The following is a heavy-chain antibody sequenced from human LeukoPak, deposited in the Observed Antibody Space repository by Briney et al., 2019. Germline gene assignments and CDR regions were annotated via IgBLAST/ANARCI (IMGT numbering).Heavy chain of an antibody. CDR2: IYTSGST. J-gene: IGHJ4*02. Sequence: PSETLSLTCTVSGGSINSYYWSWIRQPAGKGLEWIGRIYTSGSTNYNPSLKSRVNMSVDTSKNQFSLKLSSVTAADTAVYYCARDIPVALILDYWGQGTLVTVSS. D-gene: IGHD6-19*01. CDR1: GGSINSYY. V-gene: IGHV4-4*07. CDR3: ARDIPVALILDY.